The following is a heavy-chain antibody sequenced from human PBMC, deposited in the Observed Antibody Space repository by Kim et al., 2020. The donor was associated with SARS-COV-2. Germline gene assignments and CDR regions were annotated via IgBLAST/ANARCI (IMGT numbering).Heavy chain of an antibody. V-gene: IGHV1-69*13. Sequence: SVKVSCKASGGTFSSYAISWVRQAPGQGLEWMGGIIPIFGTANYAQKFQGRVTITADESTSTAYMELSSLRSEDTAVYYCAREPQLYNWNYGGIDYWGQGTLVTVSS. CDR3: AREPQLYNWNYGGIDY. J-gene: IGHJ4*02. CDR2: IIPIFGTA. CDR1: GGTFSSYA. D-gene: IGHD1-7*01.